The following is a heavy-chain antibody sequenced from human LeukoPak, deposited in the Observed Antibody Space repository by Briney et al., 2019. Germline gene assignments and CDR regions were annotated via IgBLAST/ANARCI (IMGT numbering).Heavy chain of an antibody. D-gene: IGHD1-1*01. J-gene: IGHJ3*02. CDR1: GGSIVGYY. V-gene: IGHV4-59*08. CDR3: ARHPYREPFDI. Sequence: SETLSLTCTVSGGSIVGYYWSWIRQPPGKGLEWIAYIYSSGHTMSNPSLQSRVTMSLDTSRNQFSLKLSSVTAADTALYYCARHPYREPFDIWAPGTMVTVSS. CDR2: IYSSGHT.